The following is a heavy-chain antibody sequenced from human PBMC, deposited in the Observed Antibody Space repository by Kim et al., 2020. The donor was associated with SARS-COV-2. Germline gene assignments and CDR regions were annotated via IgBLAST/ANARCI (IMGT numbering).Heavy chain of an antibody. Sequence: YSDSVQGRFTISRDNSKNTLFLEISSLSSADSALYYCARVTTATFDYWGQRTLVTVSS. J-gene: IGHJ4*02. D-gene: IGHD2-21*02. V-gene: IGHV3-30*03. CDR3: ARVTTATFDY.